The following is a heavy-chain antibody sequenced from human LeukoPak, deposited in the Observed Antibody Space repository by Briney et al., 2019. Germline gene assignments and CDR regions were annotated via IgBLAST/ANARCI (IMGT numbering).Heavy chain of an antibody. V-gene: IGHV4-61*02. CDR3: ARLAPRDSFYYFYMDV. J-gene: IGHJ6*03. CDR1: GGSISSGNYY. CDR2: MSPSGTT. D-gene: IGHD3/OR15-3a*01. Sequence: SQTLSLTCTVSGGSISSGNYYWSWIRQPAGKGLEYIGRMSPSGTTNYNPSLKSRVTMSVDTSKNQFSLKVSSVTAADTAVYYCARLAPRDSFYYFYMDVWGKGTTVTVSS.